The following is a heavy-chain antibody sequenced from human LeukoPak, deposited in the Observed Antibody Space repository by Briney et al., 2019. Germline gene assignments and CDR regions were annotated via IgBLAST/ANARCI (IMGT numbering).Heavy chain of an antibody. Sequence: SETLSLTCTVSGGSISSYYWSWIRQPPGKGLEWIGYIYYSGSTNYNPSLKSRVTISVDTSKNQFSLKLSSVTAADTAVYYCAREQHPYYFDYWGQGTLVTVSS. CDR1: GGSISSYY. V-gene: IGHV4-59*01. CDR3: AREQHPYYFDY. CDR2: IYYSGST. D-gene: IGHD6-13*01. J-gene: IGHJ4*02.